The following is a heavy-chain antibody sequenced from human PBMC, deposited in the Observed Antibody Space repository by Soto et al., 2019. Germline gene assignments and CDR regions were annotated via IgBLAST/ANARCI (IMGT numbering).Heavy chain of an antibody. Sequence: ASVKVSCKASGGTFSSYAISWVRQAPGQGLEWMGGIIPIFGTANYAQKFQGRVTITADKSTSTAYMELSSLRSEDTAVYYCARVVVTAVDAFDIWGQGTMVTVSS. D-gene: IGHD2-21*02. CDR1: GGTFSSYA. CDR3: ARVVVTAVDAFDI. J-gene: IGHJ3*02. V-gene: IGHV1-69*06. CDR2: IIPIFGTA.